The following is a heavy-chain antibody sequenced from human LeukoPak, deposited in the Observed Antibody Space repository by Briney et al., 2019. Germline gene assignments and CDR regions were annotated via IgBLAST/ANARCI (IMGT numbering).Heavy chain of an antibody. D-gene: IGHD5-24*01. CDR3: ASPKDGYYYFMDV. J-gene: IGHJ6*03. Sequence: SETLSLTSTVSGGSISSSRWYWRWVRQPPGKGLEWIGCIDKGGSTYYNPSRMGRVTISVDTTKNKFYLNLDSVTVADTDWYYCASPKDGYYYFMDVWGKGTTVTVSS. CDR1: GGSISSSRWY. CDR2: IDKGGST. V-gene: IGHV4-39*01.